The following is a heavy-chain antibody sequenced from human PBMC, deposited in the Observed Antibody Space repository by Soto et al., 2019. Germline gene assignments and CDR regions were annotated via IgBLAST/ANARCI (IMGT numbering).Heavy chain of an antibody. V-gene: IGHV1-69*13. CDR2: IIPIFGTA. CDR3: ARPGPVLRFLEWFPSDYYYGMDV. D-gene: IGHD3-3*01. CDR1: GGTFSSYA. Sequence: SVKVSCKASGGTFSSYAISWVRQAPGQGLEWMGGIIPIFGTANYAQKFQGRVTITADESTSTAYMELSSLRSEDTAVYYCARPGPVLRFLEWFPSDYYYGMDVWGQGTTVTVSS. J-gene: IGHJ6*02.